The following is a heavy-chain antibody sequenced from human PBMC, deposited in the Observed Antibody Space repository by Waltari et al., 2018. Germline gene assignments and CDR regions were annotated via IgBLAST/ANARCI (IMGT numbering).Heavy chain of an antibody. Sequence: QVQLVQSGAEVKKPGSSVKVSCKASGGTFSSYAISWVRQAPGQGLEWMGGISPIFVTANYAQKFQGRVTITTDESTSTAYMELSSLRSEDTAVYYCAREASHGYGGNHDAFDIWGQGTMVTVSS. D-gene: IGHD2-15*01. CDR3: AREASHGYGGNHDAFDI. V-gene: IGHV1-69*05. CDR2: ISPIFVTA. J-gene: IGHJ3*02. CDR1: GGTFSSYA.